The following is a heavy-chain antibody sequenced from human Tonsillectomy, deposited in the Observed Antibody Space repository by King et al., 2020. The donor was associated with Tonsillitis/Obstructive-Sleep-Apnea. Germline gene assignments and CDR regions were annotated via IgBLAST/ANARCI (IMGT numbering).Heavy chain of an antibody. CDR1: GYTFTGYY. D-gene: IGHD3-22*01. Sequence: QLVQSGAEVKKPGASVKVSCKASGYTFTGYYMHWVRQAPGQGLEWMGWINPHSGGTNYAQKFQGRVTMTRDTXISTAYMELSRLRSDDTAVYYCARVGAYYDSSAYYVSWGQGTLVTVSS. V-gene: IGHV1-2*02. J-gene: IGHJ5*02. CDR3: ARVGAYYDSSAYYVS. CDR2: INPHSGGT.